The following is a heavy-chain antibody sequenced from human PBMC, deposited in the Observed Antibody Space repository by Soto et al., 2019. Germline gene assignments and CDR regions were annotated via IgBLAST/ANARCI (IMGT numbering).Heavy chain of an antibody. CDR3: ARIPDKGHWGSWYYYYGMDV. D-gene: IGHD7-27*01. V-gene: IGHV5-51*01. CDR2: IYPGDSDT. J-gene: IGHJ6*02. Sequence: PGESLKISCEGYRYSFTSNWIGWVRQMPGKGLEWMGIIYPGDSDTRYSPSFQGQVTISADKSISTAYLQWSSLKASDTAMYYCARIPDKGHWGSWYYYYGMDVWGQGTTVTVSS. CDR1: RYSFTSNW.